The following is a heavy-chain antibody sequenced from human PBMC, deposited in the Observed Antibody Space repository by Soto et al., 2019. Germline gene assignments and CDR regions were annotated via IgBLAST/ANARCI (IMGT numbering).Heavy chain of an antibody. D-gene: IGHD5-12*01. CDR1: GGSFSVYY. CDR3: AKNKVEMATFYHYDAMDV. CDR2: INHRGST. J-gene: IGHJ6*02. V-gene: IGHV4-34*01. Sequence: SETLSLTCAVYGGSFSVYYWSWIRQPPGKGLEWIGEINHRGSTKYNPSLKRRVTISADTSKNQFSLKLSSEAAADKAVYYCAKNKVEMATFYHYDAMDVWGQGTTVTVSS.